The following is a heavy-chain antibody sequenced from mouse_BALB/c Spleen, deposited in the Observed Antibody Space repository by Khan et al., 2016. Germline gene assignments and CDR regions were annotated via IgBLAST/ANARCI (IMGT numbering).Heavy chain of an antibody. CDR2: INTETGEP. CDR3: ARARGSSYDDYALDY. J-gene: IGHJ4*01. CDR1: GYTFTDYS. Sequence: QIQLVQSGPELKKPGETVKISCKASGYTFTDYSMHWVKQAPGKGLKWMGWINTETGEPTYADEFKGRFAFSLETSASTAYLQINNLKNEDTATSFCARARGSSYDDYALDYWGQGTLVTVSS. V-gene: IGHV9-2-1*01. D-gene: IGHD1-1*01.